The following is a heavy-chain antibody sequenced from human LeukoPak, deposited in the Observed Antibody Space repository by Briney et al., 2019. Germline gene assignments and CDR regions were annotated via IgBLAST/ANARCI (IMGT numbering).Heavy chain of an antibody. V-gene: IGHV4-39*01. Sequence: PSEALSLTCTVSGGSISSSSYYWGWIRQPPGKGLEWIGSIYYSGSTYYNPSLKSRVTISVDTSKNQFSLKLSSVTAADTAVYYCARRVGYFFQLDYWGQGTLVTVSS. CDR3: ARRVGYFFQLDY. CDR2: IYYSGST. D-gene: IGHD2/OR15-2a*01. J-gene: IGHJ4*02. CDR1: GGSISSSSYY.